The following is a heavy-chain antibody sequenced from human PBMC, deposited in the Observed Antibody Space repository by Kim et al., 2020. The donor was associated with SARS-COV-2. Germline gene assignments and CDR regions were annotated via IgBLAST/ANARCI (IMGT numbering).Heavy chain of an antibody. V-gene: IGHV4-39*01. Sequence: SETLSLTCTVSGGSISSSSYYWGWIRQPPGKGLEWIGSIYYSGSTYYNPSLKSRVTISVDTSKNQFSLKLSSVTAADTAVYYCASNSDYYYRSFDYWGQGTLVTVSS. CDR2: IYYSGST. D-gene: IGHD3-10*01. CDR1: GGSISSSSYY. J-gene: IGHJ4*02. CDR3: ASNSDYYYRSFDY.